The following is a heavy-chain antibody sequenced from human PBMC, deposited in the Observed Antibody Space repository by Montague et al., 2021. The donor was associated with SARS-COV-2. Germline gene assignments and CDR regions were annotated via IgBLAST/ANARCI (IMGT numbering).Heavy chain of an antibody. D-gene: IGHD1-14*01. CDR2: IYYTGST. J-gene: IGHJ4*02. V-gene: IGHV4-61*01. CDR3: ARISGITSWYYDY. Sequence: SETLSLTCTVSGGSVSSGSYYWSWIRQPPGKGLQSIGYIYYTGSTNHNPSLQSRVTISVDSSKNQFSVRLSSVTAADTAVYYCARISGITSWYYDYWGQGTLVTVSS. CDR1: GGSVSSGSYY.